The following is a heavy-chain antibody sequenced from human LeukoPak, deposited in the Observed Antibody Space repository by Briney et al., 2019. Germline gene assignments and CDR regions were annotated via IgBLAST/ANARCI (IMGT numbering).Heavy chain of an antibody. CDR3: ARGAQKGDILTGYYD. D-gene: IGHD3-9*01. CDR2: IYYSGST. J-gene: IGHJ4*02. Sequence: SQTLSLTCTVSGGSISSGGYYWSWIRQHPGKGLEWIGYIYYSGSTYYNPSLKSRVTISVDTSKNQFSLKLSSVTAADTAVYYCARGAQKGDILTGYYDWGQGTLVTVSS. CDR1: GGSISSGGYY. V-gene: IGHV4-31*03.